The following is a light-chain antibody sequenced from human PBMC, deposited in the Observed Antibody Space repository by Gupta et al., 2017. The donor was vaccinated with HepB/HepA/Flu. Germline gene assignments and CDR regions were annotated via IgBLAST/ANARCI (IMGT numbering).Light chain of an antibody. Sequence: QPLLTQPPSASGTPGHRVTISCSGSSPNIGSNYVYWYQQLPGTAPKLLIYRNNQRHSGGPGRVSGSKSGTSAALAISGLRPEEEADYYCAAWDDSRSGHWVFGGGTKLTVL. CDR1: SPNIGSNY. CDR2: RNN. J-gene: IGLJ3*02. CDR3: AAWDDSRSGHWV. V-gene: IGLV1-47*01.